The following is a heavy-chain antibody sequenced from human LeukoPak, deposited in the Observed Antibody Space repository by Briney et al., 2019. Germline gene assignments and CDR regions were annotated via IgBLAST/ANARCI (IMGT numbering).Heavy chain of an antibody. J-gene: IGHJ5*02. CDR2: IYYSGST. Sequence: SETLSLTCTVSGGSISSYYWSWIRQPPGKGLEWIGYIYYSGSTNYNPSLKSRVTISVDTSKNQFSLKLGSVTAADTAVYYCASHFGDSSGYNWFDPWGQGTLVTVSS. D-gene: IGHD3-22*01. CDR3: ASHFGDSSGYNWFDP. CDR1: GGSISSYY. V-gene: IGHV4-59*01.